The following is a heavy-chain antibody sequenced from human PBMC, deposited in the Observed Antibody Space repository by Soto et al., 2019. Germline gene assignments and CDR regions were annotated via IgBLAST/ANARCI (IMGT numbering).Heavy chain of an antibody. CDR2: ISAYNGNT. D-gene: IGHD3-3*01. CDR1: GYTFTSYG. CDR3: ARAAGRVITSRWFDP. J-gene: IGHJ5*02. Sequence: QVQLVQSGAEVKKPGASVKVSCKASGYTFTSYGISWVRQAPGQGLEWMGWISAYNGNTNYAQKHQGRVTMTTDTSTSTADMERRSLRSDDTAVYDCARAAGRVITSRWFDPGGQGTLGTVSS. V-gene: IGHV1-18*04.